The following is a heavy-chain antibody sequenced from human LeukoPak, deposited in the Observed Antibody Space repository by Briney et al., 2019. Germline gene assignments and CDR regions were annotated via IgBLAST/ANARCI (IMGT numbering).Heavy chain of an antibody. CDR2: ISDRGDST. Sequence: GSLRLSCAASGFSLTNYAMGWVRQAPGTGLWWVSVISDRGDSTYYADSVKGRFTISRDSSKHTLYLQMNSLGGEDTALYYCAKGRWGLTINNFDLWGQGTMVTVSS. J-gene: IGHJ3*01. CDR1: GFSLTNYA. CDR3: AKGRWGLTINNFDL. V-gene: IGHV3-23*01. D-gene: IGHD2-21*02.